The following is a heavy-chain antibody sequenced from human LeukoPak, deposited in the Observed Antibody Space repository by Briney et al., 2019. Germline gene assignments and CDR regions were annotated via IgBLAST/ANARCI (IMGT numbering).Heavy chain of an antibody. J-gene: IGHJ4*02. CDR1: GFTFSSYE. CDR3: AKSGRERGMALDY. CDR2: ISSSSYI. V-gene: IGHV3-21*05. D-gene: IGHD1-26*01. Sequence: GGSLRLSCAASGFTFSSYEMNWVRQAPGKGLEWVSYISSSSYIYYADSVKGRFTISRDNSKNTLYLQMNSLRAEDTAVYYCAKSGRERGMALDYWGQGTLVTVSS.